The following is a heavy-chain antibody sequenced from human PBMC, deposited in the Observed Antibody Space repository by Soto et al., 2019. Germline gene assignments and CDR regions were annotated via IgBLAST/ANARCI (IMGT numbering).Heavy chain of an antibody. J-gene: IGHJ4*02. CDR1: GGSISSGDYY. CDR2: IYYSGST. CDR3: AREATIAARLDS. V-gene: IGHV4-30-4*01. D-gene: IGHD6-6*01. Sequence: QVQLQESGPGLVKPSQTLSLTCTVSGGSISSGDYYWSWLRQPPGQGLEWIGYIYYSGSTYYNPSLKSRVTISVATSKNQFSLKLSSVTAADTAVYYCAREATIAARLDSWGQGTLVTVSS.